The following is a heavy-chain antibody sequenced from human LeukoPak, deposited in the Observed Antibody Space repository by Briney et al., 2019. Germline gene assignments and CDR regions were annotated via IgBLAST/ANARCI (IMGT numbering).Heavy chain of an antibody. J-gene: IGHJ4*02. Sequence: ASVKVSCKASGYTFTSYFMHWVRQAPGQGLEGMGIINRSGGSTSNAQKFQGRLTMTRDTSTSTVYMELSSLRSEDTAIYYCAGTDGYSYAYNYWGQGTLVTVSS. V-gene: IGHV1-46*01. CDR1: GYTFTSYF. D-gene: IGHD5-18*01. CDR3: AGTDGYSYAYNY. CDR2: INRSGGST.